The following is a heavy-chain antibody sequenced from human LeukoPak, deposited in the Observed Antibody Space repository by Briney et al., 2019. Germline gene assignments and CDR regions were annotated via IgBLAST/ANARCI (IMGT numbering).Heavy chain of an antibody. CDR2: IYYSGST. V-gene: IGHV4-59*01. J-gene: IGHJ3*02. Sequence: PSETLSLTCTVSGGSMSNYYWSWIRQPPWKGLEWIGYIYYSGSTNYNPSLKSRVTISVDTSKNQFSLKLSSVTAADTAVYYCARATRGAFDIWSQGTMVTVSS. D-gene: IGHD2-2*01. CDR3: ARATRGAFDI. CDR1: GGSMSNYY.